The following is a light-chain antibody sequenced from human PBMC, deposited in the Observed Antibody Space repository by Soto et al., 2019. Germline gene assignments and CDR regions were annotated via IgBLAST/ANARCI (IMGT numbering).Light chain of an antibody. Sequence: DIQMTQSPSSLSASLGDRVTITCRASQGIGVYLAWFEQKPGKVPKLLIYAASAWQSGVPSRFSGSGSGTDFTLTISSLHPEGFATYYCQKYNSAPLAFGGGTKVEIK. CDR1: QGIGVY. V-gene: IGKV1-27*01. J-gene: IGKJ4*01. CDR3: QKYNSAPLA. CDR2: AAS.